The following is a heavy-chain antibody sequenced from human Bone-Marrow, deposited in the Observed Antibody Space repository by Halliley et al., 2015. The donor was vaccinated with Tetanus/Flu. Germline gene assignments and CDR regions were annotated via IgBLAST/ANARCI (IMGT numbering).Heavy chain of an antibody. CDR2: LGFTGGAT. CDR1: GFNFGTFA. J-gene: IGHJ6*02. V-gene: IGHV3-23*01. D-gene: IGHD2-2*01. Sequence: SLRLSCEASGFNFGTFAMTWVRQAPGKGLEWVSGLGFTGGATYYADSVKGRFTISRDNSRNTLYLQMNSLTVEDSAVYYCAKDRRSKGVYYYGLDAWGQGTTVTVSS. CDR3: AKDRRSKGVYYYGLDA.